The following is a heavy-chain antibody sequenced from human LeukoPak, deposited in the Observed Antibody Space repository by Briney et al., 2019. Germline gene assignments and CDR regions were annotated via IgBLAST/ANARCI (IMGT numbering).Heavy chain of an antibody. CDR1: GGSISSGSYC. D-gene: IGHD2-2*01. CDR3: AKSGGFCSSTSCYLYYYYYYMDV. CDR2: IHISGST. J-gene: IGHJ6*03. V-gene: IGHV4-61*09. Sequence: PSQTLSLTCTVSGGSISSGSYCWSWIRQPAGKGLEWIEHIHISGSTNYNPSLKSRVTISLDKSKNQFSLKLSFVTAADTAVYYCAKSGGFCSSTSCYLYYYYYYMDVWGKGTTVTISS.